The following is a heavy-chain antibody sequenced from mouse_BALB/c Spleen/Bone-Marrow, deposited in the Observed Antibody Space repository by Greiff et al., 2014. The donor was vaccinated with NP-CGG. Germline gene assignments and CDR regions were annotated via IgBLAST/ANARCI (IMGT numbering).Heavy chain of an antibody. CDR2: SRNKAKHYTT. D-gene: IGHD2-10*02. CDR1: GFTFSDFY. Sequence: VQLKESGGGLVQPGDSLGLSCATSGFTFSDFYMEWVRQPPGKRLEWIAASRNKAKHYTTEYSASVKGRFIVSRDTSQSTLYLQMNALRAEDTAIYYCARDVGYGNYFVYWGQGTLVTVSA. CDR3: ARDVGYGNYFVY. V-gene: IGHV7-1*02. J-gene: IGHJ3*01.